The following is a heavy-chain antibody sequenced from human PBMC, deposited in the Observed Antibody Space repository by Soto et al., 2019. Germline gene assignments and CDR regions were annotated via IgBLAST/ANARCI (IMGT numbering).Heavy chain of an antibody. J-gene: IGHJ4*02. CDR3: ARGDNFYDSSGYYY. CDR2: ISYDGANQ. CDR1: GFTFSSYA. V-gene: IGHV3-30-3*01. Sequence: QVQLVGSGGGVVQPGGSLRLSCVASGFTFSSYAMHWVRQTPGKGLEWVAVISYDGANQYYADSVKGRFTISRDTSKNTLYLKMNSLRAEDTAVYYCARGDNFYDSSGYYYWGQGTLVTVSS. D-gene: IGHD3-22*01.